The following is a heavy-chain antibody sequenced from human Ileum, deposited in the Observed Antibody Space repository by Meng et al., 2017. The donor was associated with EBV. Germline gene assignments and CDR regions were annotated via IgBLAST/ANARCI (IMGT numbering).Heavy chain of an antibody. CDR2: INPNSGGA. D-gene: IGHD3-16*01. CDR1: GYSFTRSD. Sequence: QVQLVQSGTEVKHPGASVTVSXKTSGYSFTRSDMQWVRQAPGQGLEWMGRINPNSGGANYAQKFQGRVTMTRDTSISTAYMELSRLRSDDTAVYYCAREGLVGDLRYFDLWGRGTLVTVSS. V-gene: IGHV1-2*06. J-gene: IGHJ2*01. CDR3: AREGLVGDLRYFDL.